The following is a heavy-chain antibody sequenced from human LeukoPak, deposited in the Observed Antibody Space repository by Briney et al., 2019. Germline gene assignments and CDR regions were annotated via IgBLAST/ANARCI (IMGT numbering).Heavy chain of an antibody. CDR1: GFTFSSYA. D-gene: IGHD1-14*01. Sequence: PGGSLRLSCAASGFTFSSYAMHWVRQAPGKGLEYVSAISSNGGSTYYANSVKGRFTISRDNSKNTLYLQMGSLRAEDMAVYYCARAPGVTTNWFDPWGQGTLVPVSS. CDR2: ISSNGGST. CDR3: ARAPGVTTNWFDP. J-gene: IGHJ5*02. V-gene: IGHV3-64*01.